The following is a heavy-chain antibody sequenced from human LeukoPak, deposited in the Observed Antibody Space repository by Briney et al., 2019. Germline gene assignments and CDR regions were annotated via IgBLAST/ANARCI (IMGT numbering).Heavy chain of an antibody. Sequence: ASVKVSCKASGYTFTGYYMHWVRQAPGQGLEWMGWINPNSGGTNYAQEFQGRVTITRNTSISTAYMELSSLRSEDTAVYYCARGYSPTGPDSYYYYMDVWGKGTTVTVSS. CDR2: INPNSGGT. CDR3: ARGYSPTGPDSYYYYMDV. D-gene: IGHD1-14*01. CDR1: GYTFTGYY. V-gene: IGHV1-2*02. J-gene: IGHJ6*03.